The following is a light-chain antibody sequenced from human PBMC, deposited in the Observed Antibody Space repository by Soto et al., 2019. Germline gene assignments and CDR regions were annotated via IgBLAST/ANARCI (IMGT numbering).Light chain of an antibody. CDR1: QSIDNNH. CDR2: GTS. Sequence: EIVLTQSPGTLSLSPGERVTLSCRASQSIDNNHLAWYQQKPGQAPRLLIHGTSNRATGMPDRFSGSGSGTDFTLTFSRLEPEDSAVYYCEYYGTSIIFGGGTKEEIK. CDR3: EYYGTSII. J-gene: IGKJ4*01. V-gene: IGKV3-20*01.